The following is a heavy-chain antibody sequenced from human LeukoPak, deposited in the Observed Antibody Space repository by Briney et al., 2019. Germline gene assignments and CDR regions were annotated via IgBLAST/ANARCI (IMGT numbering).Heavy chain of an antibody. CDR1: GGSFSNYD. V-gene: IGHV4-34*01. CDR2: IYHSGIT. J-gene: IGHJ4*02. D-gene: IGHD2-21*02. Sequence: SETLSLTCGVYGGSFSNYDWNWIRQPPGKGLEWIGEIYHSGITNYNPSLKSRVTISVDTSKNQFSLKLSSVTAADTAVYYCARRPTRYEYQPLLFQEMYYLDYWGQGTLVTVDS. CDR3: ARRPTRYEYQPLLFQEMYYLDY.